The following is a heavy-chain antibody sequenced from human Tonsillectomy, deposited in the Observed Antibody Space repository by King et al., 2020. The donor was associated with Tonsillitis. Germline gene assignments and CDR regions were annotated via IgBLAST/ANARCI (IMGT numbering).Heavy chain of an antibody. CDR1: GFTFSDYY. CDR3: ARNSALDF. CDR2: ISDSSAYT. V-gene: IGHV3-11*06. Sequence: VQLVESGGDLVKPGGSLRLSCAASGFTFSDYYMSWIRQAPGKGLEWVSYISDSSAYTNYADSVKGRCTISRDNARNSLYLQMHSLRAEDTAVYYCARNSALDFWGQGTLVTVSS. J-gene: IGHJ4*02. D-gene: IGHD4-11*01.